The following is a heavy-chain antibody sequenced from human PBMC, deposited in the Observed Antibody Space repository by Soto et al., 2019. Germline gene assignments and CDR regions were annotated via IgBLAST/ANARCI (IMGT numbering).Heavy chain of an antibody. J-gene: IGHJ4*02. Sequence: EVQMVESGEGLIQPGGSLRLSCAAFGFTVSSNYMTWVRQAPGKGLEWVSVIYSGGSTYYADSVKGRFTISRDNSRNTLYLQMNSLRAEDTAVYYCARGFPSMAYYGEYYFDKWGQGTLVTVSS. CDR2: IYSGGST. D-gene: IGHD3-10*01. CDR3: ARGFPSMAYYGEYYFDK. CDR1: GFTVSSNY. V-gene: IGHV3-53*01.